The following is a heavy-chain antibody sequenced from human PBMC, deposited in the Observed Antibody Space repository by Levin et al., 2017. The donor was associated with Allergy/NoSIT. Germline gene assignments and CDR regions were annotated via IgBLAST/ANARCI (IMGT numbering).Heavy chain of an antibody. CDR2: VDPSDSYT. J-gene: IGHJ3*01. Sequence: GGSLRLSCKGSGYNFASNWITWVRQVPGKGLEWMGTVDPSDSYTNYSPSFQGHVTISGDKSINTAYLQWSSLQASDTAVYYCARRQSGSGWYSAFDFWGQGTMVTVSS. CDR1: GYNFASNW. D-gene: IGHD6-19*01. V-gene: IGHV5-10-1*01. CDR3: ARRQSGSGWYSAFDF.